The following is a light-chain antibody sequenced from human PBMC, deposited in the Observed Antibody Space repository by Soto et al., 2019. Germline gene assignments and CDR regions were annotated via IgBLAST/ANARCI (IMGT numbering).Light chain of an antibody. V-gene: IGKV3-15*01. J-gene: IGKJ5*01. Sequence: VMTQSPATLSVSPRERATLSCRAGQGVTTNFAWYQQKSGQSPRLLIYDVSIRATGVPARFSATGSETDFTLTISGLQSEDSAVYFCQQYNNWPFSFGQGTRLEI. CDR3: QQYNNWPFS. CDR2: DVS. CDR1: QGVTTN.